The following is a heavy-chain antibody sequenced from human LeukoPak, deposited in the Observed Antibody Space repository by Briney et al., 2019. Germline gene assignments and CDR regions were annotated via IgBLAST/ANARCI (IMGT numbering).Heavy chain of an antibody. V-gene: IGHV3-21*01. Sequence: GGSLRLSCAASGFTFSSYSMNWVRQAPGKGLEWVSSISSSSYIYYADSVKGRFTISRDNAKNSLYLQMNSLRAEDTAVYYCARDPGGAGYDYWGQGTLVTVSS. CDR2: ISSSSYI. J-gene: IGHJ4*02. D-gene: IGHD1-26*01. CDR1: GFTFSSYS. CDR3: ARDPGGAGYDY.